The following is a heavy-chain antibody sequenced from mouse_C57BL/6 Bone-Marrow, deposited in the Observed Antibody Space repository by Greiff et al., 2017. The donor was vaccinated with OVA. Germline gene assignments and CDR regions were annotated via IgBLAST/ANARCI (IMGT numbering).Heavy chain of an antibody. V-gene: IGHV3-6*01. D-gene: IGHD6-1*01. CDR2: ISYDGSN. Sequence: EVKLMESGPGLVKPSQSLSLTCSVTGYSITSGYYWNWIRQFPGNQLEWMGYISYDGSNNYNPSLKNRITITRDTSKNQFFLKLNSVTTEDTATYYCARGGLAGYAMDYWGQGTSVTVSS. CDR3: ARGGLAGYAMDY. J-gene: IGHJ4*01. CDR1: GYSITSGYY.